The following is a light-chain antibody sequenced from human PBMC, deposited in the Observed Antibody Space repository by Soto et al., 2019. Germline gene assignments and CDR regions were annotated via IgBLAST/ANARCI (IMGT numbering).Light chain of an antibody. CDR2: DVS. J-gene: IGLJ1*01. V-gene: IGLV2-11*01. CDR1: SSDVGGYNY. Sequence: QSVLTQSRSVSGSPGQSVTIACTGSSSDVGGYNYVSWYQQHPGKAPKLMIYDVSKRPSGVPDRFSGSKSGNTASLTISGLQAEDEADYYCCSYAGSHSYVFGTGTKGTLL. CDR3: CSYAGSHSYV.